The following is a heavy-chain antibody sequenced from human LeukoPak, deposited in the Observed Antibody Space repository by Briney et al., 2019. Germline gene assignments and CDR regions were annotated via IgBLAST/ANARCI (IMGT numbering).Heavy chain of an antibody. D-gene: IGHD1-26*01. V-gene: IGHV3-23*01. Sequence: GGSLRLSCAASGFTFTIHAMTWVRQAPGKGLEWVSTIDRSGERTHYADSVRGRFTISRDNSRNTLYLQMNSLRAEDTAIYYCTKDVQDDVGATDCWGQGTLVTVSS. CDR3: TKDVQDDVGATDC. J-gene: IGHJ4*02. CDR2: IDRSGERT. CDR1: GFTFTIHA.